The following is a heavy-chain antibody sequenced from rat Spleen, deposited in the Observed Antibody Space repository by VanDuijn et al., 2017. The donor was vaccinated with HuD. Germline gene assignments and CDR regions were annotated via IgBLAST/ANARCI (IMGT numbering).Heavy chain of an antibody. CDR1: GLSFTNYY. J-gene: IGHJ3*01. Sequence: EVQLVESGGGFVQFGRSLKLSCVASGLSFTNYYMAWVRQAPAQGLEWVATISDDGTSTYYRDSVKGRFAVSRDNAKSTLYLQMDSLRSEDTATYYCARQDTSGYSNWFAYWGQGTLVTVSS. CDR3: ARQDTSGYSNWFAY. D-gene: IGHD4-3*01. V-gene: IGHV5-29*01. CDR2: ISDDGTST.